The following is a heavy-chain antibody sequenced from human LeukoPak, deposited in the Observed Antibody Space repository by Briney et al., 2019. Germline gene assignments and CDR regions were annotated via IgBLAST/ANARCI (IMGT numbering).Heavy chain of an antibody. CDR1: GYTFTGYY. D-gene: IGHD2-8*02. CDR2: ISPNNGGT. V-gene: IGHV1-2*02. J-gene: IGHJ4*02. Sequence: ASVKVSCKASGYTFTGYYMHWVRQAPGQGLEWMGWISPNNGGTNYAQKFQGRVTMTLDTSISTGYMELSSLRSDDTAIYFCARVDGGEWYYFDYWGQGTLVTVFS. CDR3: ARVDGGEWYYFDY.